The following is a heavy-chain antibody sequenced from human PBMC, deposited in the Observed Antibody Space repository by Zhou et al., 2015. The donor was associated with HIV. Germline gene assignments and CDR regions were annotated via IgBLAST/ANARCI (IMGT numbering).Heavy chain of an antibody. CDR1: GGTFSSYA. CDR3: ATSEIVDIVATTTGDRGYSGYDY. Sequence: QVQLVQSGAEVKKPGSSVKVSCKASGGTFSSYAISWVRQAPGQGLEWMGGIIPIFGTANYAQKFQGRVTITADESTSTAYMELSSLRSEDTAVYYCATSEIVDIVATTTGDRGYSGYDYWGQGTLVTVSS. J-gene: IGHJ4*02. D-gene: IGHD5-12*01. CDR2: IIPIFGTA. V-gene: IGHV1-69*01.